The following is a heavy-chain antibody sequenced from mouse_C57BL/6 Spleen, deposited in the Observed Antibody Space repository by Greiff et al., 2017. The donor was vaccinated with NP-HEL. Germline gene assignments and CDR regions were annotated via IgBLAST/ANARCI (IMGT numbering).Heavy chain of an antibody. Sequence: EVQLQQSGPELVKPGASVKISCKASGYTFTDYYMNWVKQSHGKSLEWIGDINPNNGGTSYNQKFKGKATLTVDKSSSTAYMELRSLTSEDSAVYYCASRTGRWGQGTLVTVSA. CDR2: INPNNGGT. V-gene: IGHV1-26*01. D-gene: IGHD4-1*01. CDR1: GYTFTDYY. CDR3: ASRTGR. J-gene: IGHJ3*02.